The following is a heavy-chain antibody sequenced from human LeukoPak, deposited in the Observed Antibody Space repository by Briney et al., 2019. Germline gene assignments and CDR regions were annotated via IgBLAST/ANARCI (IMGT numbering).Heavy chain of an antibody. D-gene: IGHD6-13*01. V-gene: IGHV3-33*08. CDR2: IWYDGSNK. J-gene: IGHJ4*02. Sequence: PGGSLRLSCAASGFTFSSYGMHWVRQAPGKGLEWVAVIWYDGSNKYYADSVKGRFTISRDNSKNTLYLQMNSLRAEDTAVYCCARGVSQGIAAAGTFGDYWGQGTLVTVSS. CDR3: ARGVSQGIAAAGTFGDY. CDR1: GFTFSSYG.